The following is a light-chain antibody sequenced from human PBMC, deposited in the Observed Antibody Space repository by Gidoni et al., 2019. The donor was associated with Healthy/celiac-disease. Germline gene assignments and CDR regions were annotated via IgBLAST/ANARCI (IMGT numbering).Light chain of an antibody. Sequence: EIVLTQSTGTLSLSPGERATLSCRASQSVSSSYLAWYQQKPGQAPRLLIYGASSRATGIPDRFSGSESGTDFTLTISRLEPEDFAVYYCQQYGSSLALTFGGGTKVEIK. J-gene: IGKJ4*01. V-gene: IGKV3-20*01. CDR1: QSVSSSY. CDR2: GAS. CDR3: QQYGSSLALT.